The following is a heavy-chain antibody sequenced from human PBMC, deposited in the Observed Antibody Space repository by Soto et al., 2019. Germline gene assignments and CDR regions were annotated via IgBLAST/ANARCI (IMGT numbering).Heavy chain of an antibody. CDR2: INPSGGST. V-gene: IGHV1-46*01. Sequence: QVLLVQSGAEVKEPGASVKVSCKTSAYTFTSYIIHWVRQAPGQGLEWVGLINPSGGSTNYAPKLQGRVTVTRDPSTSTVYMDLSSLRSEDTAVYYCGRVRTRDCSSGYSSIDIWGQGTVVAVSS. D-gene: IGHD3-3*01. CDR3: GRVRTRDCSSGYSSIDI. J-gene: IGHJ3*02. CDR1: AYTFTSYI.